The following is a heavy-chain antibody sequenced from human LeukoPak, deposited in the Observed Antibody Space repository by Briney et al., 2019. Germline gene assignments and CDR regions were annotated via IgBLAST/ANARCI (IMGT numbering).Heavy chain of an antibody. CDR1: GFTFTKYW. J-gene: IGHJ4*02. CDR3: AKPLGGNPPRPFDY. Sequence: GDSLRLSCGASGFTFTKYWMTWVRQAPGKGLEWVGNIKQDGSDKNYMDSVKGRFTISRDNTKNSVYLQMSSLRAEDTAVYYCAKPLGGNPPRPFDYWGQGVLVAVSS. D-gene: IGHD3-16*01. CDR2: IKQDGSDK. V-gene: IGHV3-7*03.